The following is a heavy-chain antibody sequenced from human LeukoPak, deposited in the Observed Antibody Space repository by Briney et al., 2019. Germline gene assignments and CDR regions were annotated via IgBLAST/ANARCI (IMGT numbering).Heavy chain of an antibody. CDR3: TRLHSHLGIHIDY. J-gene: IGHJ4*02. V-gene: IGHV4-39*01. D-gene: IGHD5-18*01. CDR1: GGSVNGYY. Sequence: SETLSLTCTVSGGSVNGYYWGWIRQPPGKGLEWIGSIYYSGSTDYNPSLKSRVTISVDTSKNQFSLKLSSVTAADTAVYYCTRLHSHLGIHIDYWGQGTLVTVSS. CDR2: IYYSGST.